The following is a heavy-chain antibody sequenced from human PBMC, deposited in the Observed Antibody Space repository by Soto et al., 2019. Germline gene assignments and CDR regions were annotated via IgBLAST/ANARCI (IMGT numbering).Heavy chain of an antibody. CDR3: ARVGYCSGGSCYSAYYYYGMDV. J-gene: IGHJ6*02. D-gene: IGHD2-15*01. Sequence: QAPGQGLEWMGWISAYNGNTNYAQKLQGRVTMTTDTSTSTAYMGLRSLRSDDTAVYYCARVGYCSGGSCYSAYYYYGMDVWGQGTTVTVS. V-gene: IGHV1-18*01. CDR2: ISAYNGNT.